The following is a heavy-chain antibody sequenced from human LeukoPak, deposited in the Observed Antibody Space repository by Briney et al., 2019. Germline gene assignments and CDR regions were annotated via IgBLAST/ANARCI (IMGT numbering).Heavy chain of an antibody. CDR3: AKEATP. J-gene: IGHJ5*02. D-gene: IGHD5-12*01. CDR2: ISGSDGST. Sequence: GGSLRLSCAASGFTFSTCDMSWVRQAPGKGLEWVSAISGSDGSTYYAYSVKGRFTISRDNSKNTLYLQMHSLRAEDTAAYYRAKEATPWGQGTLVTVSS. CDR1: GFTFSTCD. V-gene: IGHV3-23*01.